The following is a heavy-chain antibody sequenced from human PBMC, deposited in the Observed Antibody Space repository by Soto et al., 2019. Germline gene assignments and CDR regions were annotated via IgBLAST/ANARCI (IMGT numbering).Heavy chain of an antibody. CDR1: GGSFSGYY. V-gene: IGHV4-34*01. D-gene: IGHD3-10*01. CDR3: ARDTVRGVIRGLDP. CDR2: INHSGST. J-gene: IGHJ5*02. Sequence: SETLSLTCAVYGGSFSGYYWSWIRQPPGKGLEWIGEINHSGSTNYNPSLKSRVTISVDTSKNQFSLKLSSVTAADTAVYYCARDTVRGVIRGLDPWGQGTLVTVYS.